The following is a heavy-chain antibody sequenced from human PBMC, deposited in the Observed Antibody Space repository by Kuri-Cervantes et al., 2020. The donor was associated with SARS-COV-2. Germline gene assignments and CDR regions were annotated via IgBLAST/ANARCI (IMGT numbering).Heavy chain of an antibody. D-gene: IGHD4-11*01. Sequence: ESLRLSCAVYGGSFSGYYWSWIRQPPGKGLEWIGEINHSGSTNYNPSLKSRVTISVDTSKNQFSLKLSSVTAADTAVYYCARAGVRVLIDLYSNPGFDYWGQGTLVTVSS. J-gene: IGHJ4*02. CDR2: INHSGST. CDR1: GGSFSGYY. V-gene: IGHV4-34*01. CDR3: ARAGVRVLIDLYSNPGFDY.